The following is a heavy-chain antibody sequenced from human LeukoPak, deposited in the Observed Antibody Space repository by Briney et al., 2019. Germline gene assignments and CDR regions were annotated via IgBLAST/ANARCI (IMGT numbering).Heavy chain of an antibody. CDR1: GITLSNYG. V-gene: IGHV3-23*01. D-gene: IGHD3-22*01. CDR3: AKRGVVIRVILVGFHKEAYYFDS. CDR2: LSGSGGST. J-gene: IGHJ4*02. Sequence: GGSLRLSCAVSGITLSNYGMTWVRQAPGKGLEWVAGLSGSGGSTNYADSVKGRFTISRDNAKSTLYLQMNSLRAEDTAVYFCAKRGVVIRVILVGFHKEAYYFDSWGQGVLVTVSS.